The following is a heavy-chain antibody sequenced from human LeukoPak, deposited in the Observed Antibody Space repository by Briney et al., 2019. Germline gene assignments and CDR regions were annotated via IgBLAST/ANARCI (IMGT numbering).Heavy chain of an antibody. V-gene: IGHV3-53*01. J-gene: IGHJ4*02. Sequence: PGRSLRLSCAASGFTVSSNYMSWVRQAPGKGLEWVSVIYSGGSTYYADSVKGRFTISRDNSKNTLYLQMNSLRAEDTAVYYCAGRLGYCSGGSCYPPHYFDYWGQGTLVTVSS. CDR1: GFTVSSNY. CDR2: IYSGGST. D-gene: IGHD2-15*01. CDR3: AGRLGYCSGGSCYPPHYFDY.